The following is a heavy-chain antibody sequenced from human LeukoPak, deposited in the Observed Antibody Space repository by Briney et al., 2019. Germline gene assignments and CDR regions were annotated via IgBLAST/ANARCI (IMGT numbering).Heavy chain of an antibody. V-gene: IGHV3-23*01. J-gene: IGHJ4*02. CDR1: GFTLSSYA. CDR3: AKAPVTTCSGAYCYPFDY. D-gene: IGHD2-21*01. CDR2: ISVSGNT. Sequence: GGSLRLSCAASGFTLSSYAMSWVRQAPGKGLEWVSAISVSGNTYHADSVKGRITISRDSSKNTLYLQMNRLRAEDAAVYYCAKAPVTTCSGAYCYPFDYWGQGTLVTVSS.